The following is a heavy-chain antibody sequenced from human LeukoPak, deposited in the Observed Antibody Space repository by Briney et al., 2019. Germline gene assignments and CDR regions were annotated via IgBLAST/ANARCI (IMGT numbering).Heavy chain of an antibody. Sequence: GGSLRLSCAASGFTFSSYAMSWVRQAPGKGLEWVSAISGSGGSTYYADSVKGGFTISRDNSKNTLYLQMNSLRAEDTAVYYCAKAGLRYFDWSEAIDYWGQGTLVTVSS. CDR3: AKAGLRYFDWSEAIDY. D-gene: IGHD3-9*01. V-gene: IGHV3-23*01. CDR1: GFTFSSYA. CDR2: ISGSGGST. J-gene: IGHJ4*02.